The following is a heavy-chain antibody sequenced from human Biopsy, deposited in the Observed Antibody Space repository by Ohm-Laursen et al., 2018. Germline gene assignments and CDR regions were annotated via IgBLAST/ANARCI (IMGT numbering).Heavy chain of an antibody. CDR1: GFTVINND. J-gene: IGHJ5*02. CDR2: ISSSGVQ. V-gene: IGHV3-66*02. D-gene: IGHD1-26*01. Sequence: SLRLSCAASGFTVINNDISWVRQAPGKGLEWASFISSSGVQYHADSAKGRFTISRDNSKNTLFQQMNSLRAEDTAMYYCAKGGRVGPTQWFGPWGQGTLVTVSS. CDR3: AKGGRVGPTQWFGP.